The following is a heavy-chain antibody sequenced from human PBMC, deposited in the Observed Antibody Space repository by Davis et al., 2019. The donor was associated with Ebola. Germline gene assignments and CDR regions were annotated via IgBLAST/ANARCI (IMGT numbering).Heavy chain of an antibody. CDR2: IRYDGSNK. D-gene: IGHD1-14*01. Sequence: GESLNISCASSGFTFSSYGMHWVRQAPGKGLEWVAFIRYDGSNKYYADSVKGRFTISRDNSKNTLYLQMNSLRAEDTAVYYCAKDLRLTHAFDIWGQGTMVTVSS. CDR1: GFTFSSYG. CDR3: AKDLRLTHAFDI. J-gene: IGHJ3*02. V-gene: IGHV3-30*02.